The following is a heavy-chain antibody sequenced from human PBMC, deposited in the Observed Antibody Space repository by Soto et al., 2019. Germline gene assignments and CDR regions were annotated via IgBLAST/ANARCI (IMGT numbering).Heavy chain of an antibody. CDR2: ISYDGSNK. CDR1: GFTFSSYA. V-gene: IGHV3-30-3*01. CDR3: ASRSGSYQQDYYFDY. J-gene: IGHJ4*02. Sequence: GGSLRLSCAASGFTFSSYAMHWVRQAPGKGLEWVAVISYDGSNKYYADSVKGRFTISRDNSKNTLYLQMNSLRAEDTAVYYCASRSGSYQQDYYFDYWGQGTLVNVSS. D-gene: IGHD1-26*01.